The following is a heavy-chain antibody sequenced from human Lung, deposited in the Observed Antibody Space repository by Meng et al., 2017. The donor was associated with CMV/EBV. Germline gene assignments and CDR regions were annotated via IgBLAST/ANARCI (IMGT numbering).Heavy chain of an antibody. CDR2: IYYTGIT. CDR1: GGPISYY. V-gene: IGHV4-59*01. D-gene: IGHD3-9*01. J-gene: IGHJ5*02. Sequence: VSGGPISYYWSWIRQPPGKGLEWIGYIYYTGITAYNPSLESRVTISLDTSKNHFSLMLTSVTPADTAVYYCAGGAAAPPGYPNWFDPWGKGTLVTVSS. CDR3: AGGAAAPPGYPNWFDP.